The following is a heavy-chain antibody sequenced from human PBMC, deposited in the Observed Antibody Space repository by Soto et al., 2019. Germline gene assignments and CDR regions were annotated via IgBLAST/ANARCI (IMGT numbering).Heavy chain of an antibody. J-gene: IGHJ6*02. CDR1: GYTCTGYY. D-gene: IGHD2-2*01. Sequence: EASVKVSCKASGYTCTGYYMHWVRQAPGQGLAWMGWINPNSGGTNYAQKFQGRVTMTRDTSISTAYMGLSRLRSDDTAVYYCARARDQDIVVVLAAIGRMDVWGQGTTVTVSS. CDR3: ARARDQDIVVVLAAIGRMDV. CDR2: INPNSGGT. V-gene: IGHV1-2*02.